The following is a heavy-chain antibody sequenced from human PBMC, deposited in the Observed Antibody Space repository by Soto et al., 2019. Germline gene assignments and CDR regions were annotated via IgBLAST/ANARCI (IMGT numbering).Heavy chain of an antibody. Sequence: EAQLVESGVGLVQPGGSLRLSCTGSGIDLSIYWMHWVRQAPGKGLVWVSRINPESTTISYADSVKGRFTISRDNAENTLFLHMNSLSAEDTGVYYCTKGTFGGRDSWGQGTLVTVYS. J-gene: IGHJ4*02. CDR3: TKGTFGGRDS. CDR1: GIDLSIYW. D-gene: IGHD2-15*01. CDR2: INPESTTI. V-gene: IGHV3-74*01.